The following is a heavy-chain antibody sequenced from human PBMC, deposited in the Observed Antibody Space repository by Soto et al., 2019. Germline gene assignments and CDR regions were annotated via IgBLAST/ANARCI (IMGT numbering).Heavy chain of an antibody. CDR2: IYYSGST. J-gene: IGHJ6*02. V-gene: IGHV4-39*01. CDR3: ARRGNAYYYYYGMDV. Sequence: SETLSLTCTVSGGSISSSSYYWGGIRQPPGKGLEWIGSIYYSGSTYYNPSLKSRVTISVDTSKNQFSLKLSSVTAADTAVYYCARRGNAYYYYYGMDVWGQGTTVT. CDR1: GGSISSSSYY. D-gene: IGHD2-15*01.